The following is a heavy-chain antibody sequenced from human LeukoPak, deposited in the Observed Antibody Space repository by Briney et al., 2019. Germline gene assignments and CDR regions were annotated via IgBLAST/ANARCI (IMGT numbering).Heavy chain of an antibody. J-gene: IGHJ4*02. Sequence: PGGSLRLSCAASGFTFSSQSMSGVRQAPGKGLEWVSSISSSGGSTYYADSVKGRFTISRDNSKNTLYLQMNSLRAEDTAVYYCAKAWALLNYWGQGALVTVSS. CDR2: ISSSGGST. D-gene: IGHD3-10*01. V-gene: IGHV3-23*01. CDR3: AKAWALLNY. CDR1: GFTFSSQS.